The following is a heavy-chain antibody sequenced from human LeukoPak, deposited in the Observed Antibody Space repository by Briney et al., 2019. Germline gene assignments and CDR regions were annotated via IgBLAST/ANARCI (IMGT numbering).Heavy chain of an antibody. Sequence: SETLSLTCAVYGGSFSGYYWSWIRQPPGKGLEWIGEINHSGSTNYNPSLKSRVTISVDTSENRFSLKLSSVTAADTAVYYCARYSYCGGDCYTGFDYWGQGTLVTVSS. CDR2: INHSGST. D-gene: IGHD2-21*02. J-gene: IGHJ4*02. CDR1: GGSFSGYY. CDR3: ARYSYCGGDCYTGFDY. V-gene: IGHV4-34*01.